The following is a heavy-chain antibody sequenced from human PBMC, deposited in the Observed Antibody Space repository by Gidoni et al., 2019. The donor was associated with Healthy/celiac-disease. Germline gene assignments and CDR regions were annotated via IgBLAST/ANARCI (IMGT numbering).Heavy chain of an antibody. CDR3: ARGGSSSSHYYYGMDV. D-gene: IGHD6-6*01. J-gene: IGHJ6*02. CDR2: SIPIFGTA. Sequence: QLVQSGAEVKKPGSSVKVSCKASGGTFSSYAISWVRQAPGQGLEWMGGSIPIFGTANYAQKFQGRVTITADESTSTAYMELSSLRSEDTAVYYCARGGSSSSHYYYGMDVWGQGTTVTVSS. V-gene: IGHV1-69*01. CDR1: GGTFSSYA.